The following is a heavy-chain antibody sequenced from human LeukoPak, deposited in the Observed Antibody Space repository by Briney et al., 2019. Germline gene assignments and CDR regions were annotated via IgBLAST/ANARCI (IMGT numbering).Heavy chain of an antibody. CDR1: GFIFSSYS. J-gene: IGHJ5*02. Sequence: PGGSLRLSCAASGFIFSSYSMNWVRQAPGTGLEWVSAISPSSSYIYYADSVKGRFTISRDNAKNSLYLQMNNLRAEDTAVYYCARDRGIPSNWFDPWGQGTLVTVSS. CDR3: ARDRGIPSNWFDP. CDR2: ISPSSSYI. D-gene: IGHD6-13*01. V-gene: IGHV3-21*01.